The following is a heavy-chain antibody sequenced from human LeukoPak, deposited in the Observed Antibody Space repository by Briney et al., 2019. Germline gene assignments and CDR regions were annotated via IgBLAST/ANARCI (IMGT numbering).Heavy chain of an antibody. CDR1: GFTFGSYC. D-gene: IGHD6-13*01. Sequence: PGGSLRLACAASGFTFGSYCMRWGRQAPGKGLEWVAVISYDGSNKYYADSVKGRFTISRDNSKNTLYLQMNRLRAEDTAVYYCPKIPAAGIREYYFDFCGQGTLVTVSS. J-gene: IGHJ4*02. V-gene: IGHV3-30*18. CDR2: ISYDGSNK. CDR3: PKIPAAGIREYYFDF.